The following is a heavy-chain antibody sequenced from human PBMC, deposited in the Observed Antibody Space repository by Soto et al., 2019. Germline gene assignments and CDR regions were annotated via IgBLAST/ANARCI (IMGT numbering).Heavy chain of an antibody. V-gene: IGHV4-59*11. CDR1: GGSINNHY. Sequence: QVHLQESGPGLVKPSETLSPTCTVSGGSINNHYWSWIRQHPGKGLEWIGYIYYTGSTNYNPSLKSRVTMSVDTSKTQCSLNLTSLTAADTAIYYCARANWYSEYWGQGTLVTVSS. J-gene: IGHJ4*02. CDR2: IYYTGST. D-gene: IGHD7-27*01. CDR3: ARANWYSEY.